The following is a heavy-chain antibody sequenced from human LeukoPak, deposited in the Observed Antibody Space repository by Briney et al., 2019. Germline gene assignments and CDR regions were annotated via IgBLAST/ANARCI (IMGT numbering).Heavy chain of an antibody. CDR1: GFTFSSYW. CDR3: AREVPASGHGFDY. D-gene: IGHD6-13*01. Sequence: PGGSLRLSCAASGFTFSSYWMSWVRQAPGKGLEWVANIKQDGSEKYYVDSVKGRFTISRDNAKNSLYLQMNSLRAEDTAVYYCAREVPASGHGFDYWGQGTLVTVSS. CDR2: IKQDGSEK. V-gene: IGHV3-7*01. J-gene: IGHJ4*02.